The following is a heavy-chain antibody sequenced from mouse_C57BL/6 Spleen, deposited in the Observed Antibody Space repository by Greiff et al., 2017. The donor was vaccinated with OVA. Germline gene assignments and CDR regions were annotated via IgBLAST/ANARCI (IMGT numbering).Heavy chain of an antibody. CDR1: GFTFSSYA. Sequence: EVKLVESGGGLVKPGGSLKLSCAASGFTFSSYAMSWVRRTPEKRLEWVATISDGGSYTYYPDNVKGRFTISRDNAKNNLYLQMSHLKSEDTAMYYCARAGYSNPGFAYWGQGTLVTVSA. V-gene: IGHV5-4*03. D-gene: IGHD2-5*01. CDR3: ARAGYSNPGFAY. J-gene: IGHJ3*01. CDR2: ISDGGSYT.